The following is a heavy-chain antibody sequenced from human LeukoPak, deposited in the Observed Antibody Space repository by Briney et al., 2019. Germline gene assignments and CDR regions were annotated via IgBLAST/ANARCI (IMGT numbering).Heavy chain of an antibody. CDR1: GGSISSYY. V-gene: IGHV4-4*09. CDR3: ARGRDGYNYV. J-gene: IGHJ4*02. CDR2: IYTSGST. Sequence: IPSETLSLTCTASGGSISSYYWSWIRQPPGKGLEWIGYIYTSGSTNYNPSLKSRVTISVDTSKNQFSLKLSSVTAADTAVYYCARGRDGYNYVWGQGTLVTVSS. D-gene: IGHD5-24*01.